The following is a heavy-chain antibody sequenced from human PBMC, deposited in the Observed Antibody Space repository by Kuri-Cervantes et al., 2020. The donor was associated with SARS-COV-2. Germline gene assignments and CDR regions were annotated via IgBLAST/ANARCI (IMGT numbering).Heavy chain of an antibody. Sequence: SETLSLTCTVSGGSISSHYWSWIRQPPGKGLEWIGEINHSGSTNYNPSPKSRVTISVDTSKNQFSLKLSSVTAADTAVYYCARGDPITIFGVVIIRRRTSFDYWGQGTLVTVSS. CDR2: INHSGST. V-gene: IGHV4-34*01. J-gene: IGHJ4*02. CDR3: ARGDPITIFGVVIIRRRTSFDY. CDR1: GGSISSHY. D-gene: IGHD3-3*01.